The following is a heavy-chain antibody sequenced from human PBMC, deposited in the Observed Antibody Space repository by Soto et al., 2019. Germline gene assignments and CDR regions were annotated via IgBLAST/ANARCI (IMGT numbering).Heavy chain of an antibody. CDR3: ARRYYYDSRGYLF. CDR2: IFPGDCYT. CDR1: GYSFTSYW. Sequence: ESLKISCKASGYSFTSYWIGWVRQMPGKVLDLMGIIFPGDCYTRXXPSFQGQXXISVCESISTXYLQWXGLKASATAXYYCARRYYYDSRGYLFWGQGTQVTVSS. D-gene: IGHD3-22*01. J-gene: IGHJ4*02. V-gene: IGHV5-51*01.